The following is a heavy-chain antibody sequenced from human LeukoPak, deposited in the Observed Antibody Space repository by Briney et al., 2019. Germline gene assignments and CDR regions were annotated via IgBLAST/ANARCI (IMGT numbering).Heavy chain of an antibody. Sequence: SEPLSLPCPASGGSISSYYWSWIRKPAGKGREWIGRIYTSGSTNYNPTLKSRVTMSVATSKNQFSLKLSSVTAADTAVYYCARGSAKGYYYMDVWGKGTTVTVSS. J-gene: IGHJ6*03. V-gene: IGHV4-4*07. CDR2: IYTSGST. CDR1: GGSISSYY. CDR3: ARGSAKGYYYMDV. D-gene: IGHD3-10*01.